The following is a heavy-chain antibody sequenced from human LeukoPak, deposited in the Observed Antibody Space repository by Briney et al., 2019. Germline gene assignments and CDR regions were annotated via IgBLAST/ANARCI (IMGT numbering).Heavy chain of an antibody. J-gene: IGHJ4*02. V-gene: IGHV4-31*03. CDR2: IYYSGST. D-gene: IGHD6-13*01. Sequence: PSETLSLTCTVSGDSISSGDNYWSWIRQHPGKGLEWIGYIYYSGSTYYNPSLKSRTTISVDTSKNQFSLKLSSVTAADTAVYYCARDFYGSNWGQGTLVTVSS. CDR3: ARDFYGSN. CDR1: GDSISSGDNY.